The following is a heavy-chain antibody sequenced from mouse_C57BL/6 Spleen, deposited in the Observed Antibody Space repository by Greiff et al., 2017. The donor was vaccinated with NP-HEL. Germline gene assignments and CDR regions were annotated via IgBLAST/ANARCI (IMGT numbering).Heavy chain of an antibody. D-gene: IGHD1-1*01. V-gene: IGHV1-82*01. CDR3: ARGGIYYYGSSYWYFDV. J-gene: IGHJ1*03. CDR2: IYPGDGDT. CDR1: GYAFSSSW. Sequence: QVQLQQSGPELVKPGASVKISCKASGYAFSSSWMNWVKQRPGKGLEWIGRIYPGDGDTNYNGKFKGKATLTADTSSSTAYMQLSSLTSEDSAVYFCARGGIYYYGSSYWYFDVWGTGTTVTVSS.